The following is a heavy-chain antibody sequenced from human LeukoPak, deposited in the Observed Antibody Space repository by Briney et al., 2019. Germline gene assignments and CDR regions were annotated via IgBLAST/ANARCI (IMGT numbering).Heavy chain of an antibody. Sequence: PGGSLRLSCAASGFTFSSYSMNWVRQAPGKGLEWVSSISSSSSYIYYADSVKGRFTISRDNAKNSLYLQMNSLRAEDTAVYYCARVHYYDSSGYYYVGYFDYWGQGTLVTVSS. J-gene: IGHJ4*02. CDR2: ISSSSSYI. CDR3: ARVHYYDSSGYYYVGYFDY. V-gene: IGHV3-21*01. CDR1: GFTFSSYS. D-gene: IGHD3-22*01.